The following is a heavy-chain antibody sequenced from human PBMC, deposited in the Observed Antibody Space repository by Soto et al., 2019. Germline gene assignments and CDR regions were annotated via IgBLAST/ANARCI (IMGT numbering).Heavy chain of an antibody. CDR1: DGSVSRGIYY. D-gene: IGHD5-12*01. V-gene: IGHV4-61*01. Sequence: KPSETRSLTWTVSDGSVSRGIYYWTWIRQPPGKGLEWIGYIYSSGGTLYNPSLKSRVIISVDTSMNQFSLKLSSVTAADTAVYYCARDSLAFFDSWGQGTMVTVSS. CDR3: ARDSLAFFDS. J-gene: IGHJ4*02. CDR2: IYSSGGT.